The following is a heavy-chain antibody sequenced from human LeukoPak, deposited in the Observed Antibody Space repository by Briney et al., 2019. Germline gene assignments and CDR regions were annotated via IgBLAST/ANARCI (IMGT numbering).Heavy chain of an antibody. CDR1: GFTFSSYG. J-gene: IGHJ5*02. CDR2: IRYDGSNK. CDR3: AKDSQQLVPNWFDP. V-gene: IGHV3-30*02. D-gene: IGHD6-13*01. Sequence: PGGSLRLSCAASGFTFSSYGMHWVRQAPGKGLEWVAFIRYDGSNKYYADSVEGRFTISRDNSKNTLYLQMNSLRAEDTAVYYCAKDSQQLVPNWFDPWGQGTLVTVSS.